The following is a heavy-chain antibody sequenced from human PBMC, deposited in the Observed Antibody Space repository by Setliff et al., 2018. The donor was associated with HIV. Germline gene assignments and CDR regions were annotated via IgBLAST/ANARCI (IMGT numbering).Heavy chain of an antibody. D-gene: IGHD3-10*01. CDR2: IYSAGWT. J-gene: IGHJ4*02. CDR3: ARSIYGSGSQPLDY. Sequence: SETLSLTCSVSGGSITGYWWSWIRQPAGKGLEWIGRIYSAGWTICNPSLESRVTMSVDTSKNQFSLSLSSMTAADTAVYYCARSIYGSGSQPLDYWGQGILVTVSS. CDR1: GGSITGYW. V-gene: IGHV4-4*07.